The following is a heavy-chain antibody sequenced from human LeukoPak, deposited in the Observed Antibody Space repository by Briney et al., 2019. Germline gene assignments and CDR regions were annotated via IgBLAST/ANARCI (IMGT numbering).Heavy chain of an antibody. CDR2: IYYSGST. CDR3: ARRAYCSSTSCYYYYYYGMDV. J-gene: IGHJ6*02. D-gene: IGHD2-2*01. V-gene: IGHV4-39*01. Sequence: SETLSLTCTVSGGSISSSGYYWGWIRQPPGKGLEWIGSIYYSGSTYYNPSLKSRVTISVDTSKNQFSLKLSSVTAADTAVYYCARRAYCSSTSCYYYYYYGMDVWGQGTTVTVSS. CDR1: GGSISSSGYY.